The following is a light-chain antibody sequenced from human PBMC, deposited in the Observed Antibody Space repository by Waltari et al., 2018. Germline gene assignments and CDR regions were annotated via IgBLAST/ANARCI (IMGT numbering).Light chain of an antibody. CDR3: QRYNNWPGT. J-gene: IGKJ4*01. V-gene: IGKV3-15*01. CDR2: DAS. Sequence: EIVMTQSPATLSVSPGERASLSCRASQSVSSNLAWYQQKPGQAPRLLIYDASTRATGIPARFSGSGSGTEFTLIISSLQSEDFAVYYCQRYNNWPGTFGGGTKVEIK. CDR1: QSVSSN.